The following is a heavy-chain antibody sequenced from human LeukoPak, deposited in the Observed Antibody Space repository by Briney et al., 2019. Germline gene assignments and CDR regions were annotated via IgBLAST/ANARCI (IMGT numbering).Heavy chain of an antibody. Sequence: ASVKVSCKASGYTFTGSFMHWVRQAPGQGLEWMGWINPDTGGTNYAQNFQGGVTMTRDTSISTAYMELGRLTSDDTAVYYCARDPMSGTKRIDYWGQGALVTVSS. J-gene: IGHJ4*02. CDR1: GYTFTGSF. CDR2: INPDTGGT. V-gene: IGHV1-2*02. D-gene: IGHD1-7*01. CDR3: ARDPMSGTKRIDY.